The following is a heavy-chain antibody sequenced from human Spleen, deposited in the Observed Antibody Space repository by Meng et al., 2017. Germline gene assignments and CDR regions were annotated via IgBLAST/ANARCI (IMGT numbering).Heavy chain of an antibody. D-gene: IGHD3-16*02. CDR2: INPNSGGT. V-gene: IGHV1-2*06. Sequence: ASVKVSCKASGYTFTGYYMHWVRQAPGQGLEWMGRINPNSGGTNYAQKFQGRVTMTRDTSISTAYMELSRLRSDDTAVYYCARAGGIMITFGGVIVMGTFDIWGQGTMVTVSS. J-gene: IGHJ3*02. CDR1: GYTFTGYY. CDR3: ARAGGIMITFGGVIVMGTFDI.